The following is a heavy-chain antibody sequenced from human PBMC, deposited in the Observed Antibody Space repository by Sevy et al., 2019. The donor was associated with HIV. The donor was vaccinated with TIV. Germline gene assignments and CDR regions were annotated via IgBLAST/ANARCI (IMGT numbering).Heavy chain of an antibody. CDR1: GFKFSNFA. CDR2: ISGSGGKV. V-gene: IGHV3-23*01. D-gene: IGHD5-18*01. CDR3: ARTAFGYSYGYGPLDF. J-gene: IGHJ4*02. Sequence: GGSLRLSCAASGFKFSNFAMSWVRQAPGKGLEWVSAISGSGGKVYYADSVKGRFTISRDNSKNTLYLQMVSLGVEDTATYYCARTAFGYSYGYGPLDFWGQGNRVTVSS.